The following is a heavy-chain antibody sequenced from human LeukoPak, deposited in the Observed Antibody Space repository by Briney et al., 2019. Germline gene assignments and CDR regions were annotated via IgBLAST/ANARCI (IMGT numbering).Heavy chain of an antibody. Sequence: SVKVSCKASGGTFSSYAISWVRQAPGEGLEWMGGIIPIFGTANYAQKFQGRVTITADESTSTAYMELSSLRSEDTAVYYCARDRPTYYYDSSGYYSAEYFQHWGQGTLVTVSS. J-gene: IGHJ1*01. D-gene: IGHD3-22*01. CDR3: ARDRPTYYYDSSGYYSAEYFQH. CDR2: IIPIFGTA. V-gene: IGHV1-69*13. CDR1: GGTFSSYA.